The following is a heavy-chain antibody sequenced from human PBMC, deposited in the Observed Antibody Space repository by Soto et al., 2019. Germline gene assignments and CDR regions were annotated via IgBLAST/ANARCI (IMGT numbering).Heavy chain of an antibody. V-gene: IGHV4-59*01. CDR3: ARARAAAWFDP. D-gene: IGHD2-2*01. J-gene: IGHJ5*02. CDR1: GGSISSYY. CDR2: IYYSGST. Sequence: SETLSLTCTVSGGSISSYYWSWIRQPPGKGLEWIGYIYYSGSTNYNPSLKSQVTISVDTSKNQFSLKLSSVTAADTAVYYCARARAAAWFDPWGQGTLVTVSS.